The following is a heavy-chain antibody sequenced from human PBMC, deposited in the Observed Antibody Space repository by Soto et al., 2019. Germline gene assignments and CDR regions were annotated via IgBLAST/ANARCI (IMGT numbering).Heavy chain of an antibody. CDR2: IYTSGST. D-gene: IGHD3-10*01. Sequence: XATLSLTCTVSGGSISSYYWSWIRQPSGKGLEWIGRIYTSGSTNYNPSLKSRVTMSVDTSKNQFSLKLSSVTAADTAVYYCARVATMVRGPDAFDIWGQGTMVTVSS. CDR1: GGSISSYY. CDR3: ARVATMVRGPDAFDI. V-gene: IGHV4-4*07. J-gene: IGHJ3*02.